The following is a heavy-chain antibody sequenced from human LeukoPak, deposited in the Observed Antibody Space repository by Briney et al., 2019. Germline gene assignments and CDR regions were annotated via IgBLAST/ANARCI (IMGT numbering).Heavy chain of an antibody. J-gene: IGHJ4*02. CDR2: ISAYNGNT. D-gene: IGHD2-15*01. V-gene: IGHV1-18*01. CDR1: GYTFTSYG. CDR3: AMGYCSGGSCYPSRGFDY. Sequence: ASVKVSCKASGYTFTSYGIGWVRQAPGQGLEWMGWISAYNGNTNYAQKLQGRVTMTTDTSTSTAYMELRSLRSDDAAVYYCAMGYCSGGSCYPSRGFDYWGQGTLVTVSS.